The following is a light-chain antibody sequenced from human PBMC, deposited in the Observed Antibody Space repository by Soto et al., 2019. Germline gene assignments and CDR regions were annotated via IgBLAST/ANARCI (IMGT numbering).Light chain of an antibody. CDR3: QQSYSTPFT. CDR2: AAS. CDR1: QSISSY. V-gene: IGKV1-39*01. Sequence: DIQMTQSPSSLSASVGDRVTITCRASQSISSYLNWYQQKPGKAPKLLMYAASSLHSGVPSRFSGSGSGTDFTLTISSPQPEDFATYYCQQSYSTPFTFGPGTKVDIK. J-gene: IGKJ3*01.